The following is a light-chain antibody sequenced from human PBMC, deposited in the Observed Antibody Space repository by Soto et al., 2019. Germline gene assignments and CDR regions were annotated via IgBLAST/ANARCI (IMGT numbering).Light chain of an antibody. CDR2: DVS. Sequence: QSVLTQPASLSGSPGQSITISCTGSSSDIGGYNYISWYQQSPGKAPKLMIYDVSNRPSGISNRFSGSKSGNTASLTISGLQADDEADYYCSSYTSSSALVVFGGGTKLTRP. CDR3: SSYTSSSALVV. J-gene: IGLJ3*02. CDR1: SSDIGGYNY. V-gene: IGLV2-14*01.